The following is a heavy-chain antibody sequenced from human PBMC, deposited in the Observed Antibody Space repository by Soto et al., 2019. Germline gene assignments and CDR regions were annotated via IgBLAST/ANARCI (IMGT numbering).Heavy chain of an antibody. CDR2: IWYDGSNK. CDR3: ARETTVTTFGAFEI. J-gene: IGHJ3*02. D-gene: IGHD4-17*01. CDR1: GFTFSSYG. V-gene: IGHV3-33*01. Sequence: GGSLILSCAASGFTFSSYGMHWVRQAPGKGLEWVAVIWYDGSNKYYADSVKGRFTISRDNSKNTLYLQMNSLRAEDTAVYYCARETTVTTFGAFEIWGQGTMVTVSS.